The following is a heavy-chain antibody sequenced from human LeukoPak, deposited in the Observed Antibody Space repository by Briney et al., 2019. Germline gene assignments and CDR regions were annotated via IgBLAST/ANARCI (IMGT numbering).Heavy chain of an antibody. CDR1: GYTFTGYY. D-gene: IGHD3-10*01. V-gene: IGHV1-2*02. Sequence: ASVKVSCKASGYTFTGYYMHWVRQAPGQGLEWMGWINPNSGGTNYAQKFQGRVTMTRDTSISTAYMELSRLRSDDTAVYYCARGGLRFGELLPYNWFDPWGQGTLVTVSS. CDR2: INPNSGGT. CDR3: ARGGLRFGELLPYNWFDP. J-gene: IGHJ5*02.